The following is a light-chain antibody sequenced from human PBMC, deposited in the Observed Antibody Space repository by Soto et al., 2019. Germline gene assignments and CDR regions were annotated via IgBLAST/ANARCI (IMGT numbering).Light chain of an antibody. CDR2: DVS. CDR3: SSYTTSNTRQIV. J-gene: IGLJ1*01. Sequence: QSALTQPASVSGSPGQSITISCTGTSSDVGGYNYVSWYQQHPGKAPKFMIYDVSNRPSGVSNRFSGSKSGNTASLTISGLQGEDEADYCCSSYTTSNTRQIVFGTGTKLTVL. V-gene: IGLV2-14*01. CDR1: SSDVGGYNY.